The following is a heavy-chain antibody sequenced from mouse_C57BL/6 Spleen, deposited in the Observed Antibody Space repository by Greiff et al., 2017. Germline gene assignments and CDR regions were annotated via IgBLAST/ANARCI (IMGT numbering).Heavy chain of an antibody. V-gene: IGHV1-61*01. CDR1: GYTFTSYW. CDR2: IYPSDSET. J-gene: IGHJ4*01. CDR3: AREGSGYAMDY. D-gene: IGHD3-2*02. Sequence: QVQLQQPGAELVRPGSSVKLSCKASGYTFTSYWMDWVKQRPGQGLAWIGNIYPSDSETHYNQKFKDKATLTVDKSSSTAYMQLSSLTSEDSAVYYCAREGSGYAMDYWGQGTSVTVSS.